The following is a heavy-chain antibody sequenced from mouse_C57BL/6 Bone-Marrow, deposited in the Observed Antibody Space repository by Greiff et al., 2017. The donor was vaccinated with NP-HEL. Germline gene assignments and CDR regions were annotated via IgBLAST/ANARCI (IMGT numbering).Heavy chain of an antibody. V-gene: IGHV1-55*01. Sequence: QVQLQQPGAELVKPGASVKMSCKASGYTFTSYWITWVKQRPGQGLEWIGDIYPGSGSTNYNEKFKSKATLTVDTSSSTAYMQLSSLTSEDSAVYYCARGEGYPWYFDVWGTGTTVTVSS. J-gene: IGHJ1*03. CDR3: ARGEGYPWYFDV. CDR1: GYTFTSYW. CDR2: IYPGSGST. D-gene: IGHD3-1*01.